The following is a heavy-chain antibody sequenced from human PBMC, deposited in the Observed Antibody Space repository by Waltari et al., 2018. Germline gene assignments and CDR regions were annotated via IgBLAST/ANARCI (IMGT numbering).Heavy chain of an antibody. Sequence: RLQLQESGPGLLTPSETLSLTCTVSGGSITLRNSFWGWIRQPPGKGVEWIGSIHHSVNTYYNPSRKNGVTISVDSSKNQFSLKVNSVTAADTAVYYCVRDRERVALLNCFDPWGQGTLVTVSS. CDR1: GGSITLRNSF. D-gene: IGHD2-15*01. J-gene: IGHJ5*02. V-gene: IGHV4-39*06. CDR2: IHHSVNT. CDR3: VRDRERVALLNCFDP.